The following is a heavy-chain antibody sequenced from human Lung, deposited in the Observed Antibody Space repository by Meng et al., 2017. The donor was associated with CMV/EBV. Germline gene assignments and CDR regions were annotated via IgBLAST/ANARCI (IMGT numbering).Heavy chain of an antibody. Sequence: GGSXRLXCAASGFTFSNARMSWVRQAPGKGLEWVGRFKGTTDGGTTDYAAPVKGRFSISRDDSKKTLHLQMNSLKTEDTAVYFCLYYYDSSGYVDYWGQGXLVIVSS. CDR2: FKGTTDGGTT. CDR1: GFTFSNAR. CDR3: LYYYDSSGYVDY. D-gene: IGHD3-22*01. J-gene: IGHJ4*02. V-gene: IGHV3-15*01.